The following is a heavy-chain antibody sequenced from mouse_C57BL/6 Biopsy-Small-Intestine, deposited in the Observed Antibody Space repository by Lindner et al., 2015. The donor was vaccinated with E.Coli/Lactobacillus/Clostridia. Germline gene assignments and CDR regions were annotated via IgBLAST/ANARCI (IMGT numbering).Heavy chain of an antibody. D-gene: IGHD1-1*01. V-gene: IGHV1-62-2*01. Sequence: QLQESGAELVKPGASVKLSCKASGYTFTEYTIHWVKQRSGQGLEWIGRFYPGSGSIKYNAKFKDKATLTADKSSSTVYMELSRLTSEDSAVYFCARYEDYYGSSYAMDYWGQGTSVIVSS. CDR2: FYPGSGSI. J-gene: IGHJ4*01. CDR3: ARYEDYYGSSYAMDY. CDR1: GYTFTEYT.